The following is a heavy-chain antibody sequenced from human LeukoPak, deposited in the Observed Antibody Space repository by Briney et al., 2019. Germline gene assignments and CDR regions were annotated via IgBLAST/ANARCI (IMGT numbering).Heavy chain of an antibody. Sequence: GASVKVSCKASGYTFTGYYMHWVRQAPGQGLEWMGWINPNSGGTNYAQKFQSRVTMTRDTSISTAYMELSRLRSDDTAVYYCARGRKWEAYGMDVWGQGTTVTVSS. CDR1: GYTFTGYY. D-gene: IGHD1-26*01. CDR2: INPNSGGT. V-gene: IGHV1-2*02. J-gene: IGHJ6*02. CDR3: ARGRKWEAYGMDV.